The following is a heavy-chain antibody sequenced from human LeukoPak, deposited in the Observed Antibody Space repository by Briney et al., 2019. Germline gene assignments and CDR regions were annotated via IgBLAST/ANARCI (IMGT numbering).Heavy chain of an antibody. Sequence: SETLSLTCAAYGGPFSGYYWSWIRQPPGKGLEWIGEINHSGSTNYNPSLKSRVTISVDTSKNQFSLKLSSVTAADTAVYYCARGGCTNGVCWGYYYYYYMDVWGKGTTVTVSS. J-gene: IGHJ6*03. V-gene: IGHV4-34*01. CDR1: GGPFSGYY. CDR2: INHSGST. CDR3: ARGGCTNGVCWGYYYYYYMDV. D-gene: IGHD2-8*01.